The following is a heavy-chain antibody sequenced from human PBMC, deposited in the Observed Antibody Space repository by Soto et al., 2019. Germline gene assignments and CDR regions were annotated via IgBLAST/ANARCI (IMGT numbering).Heavy chain of an antibody. V-gene: IGHV3-74*01. CDR2: IDSDGSGT. D-gene: IGHD3-10*01. Sequence: EVQLVESGGGLVQPGGSLRLSCAASGFSFSNYWMHWVRQVPGKGLVWVSRIDSDGSGTHYADSVWGRFTVSRDNAKNTVYLQMNALRADDTAVYYCARDQNPGVYGMDFWGQGTTVTVSS. J-gene: IGHJ6*02. CDR3: ARDQNPGVYGMDF. CDR1: GFSFSNYW.